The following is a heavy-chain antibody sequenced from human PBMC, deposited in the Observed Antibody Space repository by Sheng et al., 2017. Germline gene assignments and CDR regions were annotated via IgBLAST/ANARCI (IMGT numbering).Heavy chain of an antibody. Sequence: EVQLMESGGGLVMPWGVPETLLCSLWIHLQYLWHELGPPGSREGTRMDLIHYSFGTYVYYADSVKGRFTMSRDNTKNFLSLQMNSLRAEDTAVYYCARDSKVVAAPDAFDIWGQGTMGHRLF. CDR1: IHLQYLW. D-gene: IGHD3-22*01. CDR2: YSFGTYV. CDR3: ARDSKVVAAPDAFDI. J-gene: IGHJ3*02. V-gene: IGHV3-21*01.